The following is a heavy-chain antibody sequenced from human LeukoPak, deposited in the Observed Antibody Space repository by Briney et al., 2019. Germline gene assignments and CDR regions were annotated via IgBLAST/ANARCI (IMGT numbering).Heavy chain of an antibody. CDR1: GLTFSINY. D-gene: IGHD3-10*01. CDR3: ARVDTGRGGGWVPFDY. CDR2: IYTDGRT. Sequence: TGGSLRLSCAASGLTFSINYMTWLRQAPEKGLKWVSVIYTDGRTYYSDSVRGRFTISRDNSKNTVYLQMNTLTTEDTAVYYCARVDTGRGGGWVPFDYWGQGTPVTVSS. V-gene: IGHV3-66*02. J-gene: IGHJ4*02.